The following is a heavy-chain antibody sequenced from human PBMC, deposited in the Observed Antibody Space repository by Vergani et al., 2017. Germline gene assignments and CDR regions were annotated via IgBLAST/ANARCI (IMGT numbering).Heavy chain of an antibody. CDR2: IRYDGSNK. D-gene: IGHD1-1*01. CDR3: ARDPRLQPNYFAYYFDY. V-gene: IGHV3-33*01. Sequence: QVQLVESGGGVVQPGRSLRLSCAASGFTFSSYGMHWVRQAPGKGLEWVAFIRYDGSNKYYADSVKGRFTISRDNSKNTLYLQMNSLRAEDTAVYYCARDPRLQPNYFAYYFDYWGQGTLVTVSS. CDR1: GFTFSSYG. J-gene: IGHJ4*02.